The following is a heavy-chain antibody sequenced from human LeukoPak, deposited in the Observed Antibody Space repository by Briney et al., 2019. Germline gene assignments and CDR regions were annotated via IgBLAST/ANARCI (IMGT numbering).Heavy chain of an antibody. CDR2: IIPILGIA. CDR3: ARVSVVGATPVDY. D-gene: IGHD1-26*01. J-gene: IGHJ4*02. V-gene: IGHV1-69*04. CDR1: GGTFSSYA. Sequence: SVKVSCKASGGTFSSYAISWVGQAPGQGLEWMGRIIPILGIANYAQKFQGRVTITADKSTSTAYMELSSLRSEDTAVYYCARVSVVGATPVDYWGQGTLVTVSS.